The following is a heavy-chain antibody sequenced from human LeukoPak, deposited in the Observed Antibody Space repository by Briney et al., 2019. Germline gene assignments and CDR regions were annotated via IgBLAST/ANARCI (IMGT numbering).Heavy chain of an antibody. CDR3: ARVKMIFDHYVLSTLYYFDS. CDR2: INIDGRNT. CDR1: GFTFSSYW. J-gene: IGHJ4*02. V-gene: IGHV3-74*01. D-gene: IGHD2/OR15-2a*01. Sequence: PGGSLRLSCAASGFTFSSYWMHWVRHAPGKGLGWVSRINIDGRNTIYAGSVKGRFTISRDNAKDTLYMKMTSLRAEDTAVYYCARVKMIFDHYVLSTLYYFDSWGQGTLVTVSS.